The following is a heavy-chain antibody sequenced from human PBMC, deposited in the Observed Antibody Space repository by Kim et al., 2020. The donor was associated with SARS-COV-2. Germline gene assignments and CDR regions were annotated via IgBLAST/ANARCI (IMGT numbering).Heavy chain of an antibody. D-gene: IGHD6-19*01. J-gene: IGHJ3*02. CDR3: ARRDSSGWSDAFDI. V-gene: IGHV5-51*01. Sequence: SPSFQGQVTISADKSISTAYLQWSSLKASDTAMYYCARRDSSGWSDAFDIWGQGTMVTVSS.